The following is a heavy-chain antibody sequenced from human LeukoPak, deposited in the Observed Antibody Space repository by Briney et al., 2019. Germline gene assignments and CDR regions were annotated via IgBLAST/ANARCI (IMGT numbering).Heavy chain of an antibody. CDR3: ATRMEQMPTIVQSNWIDT. Sequence: SETLSLPCTVSGVPINNYYWYWIRQPPGKGLEWIGYVHYSGSTYYNPSLQSRVTISVATSKNQFSRKLSSVTAADTAVYSCATRMEQMPTIVQSNWIDTWGQGTLVTVSS. D-gene: IGHD5-24*01. V-gene: IGHV4-59*08. J-gene: IGHJ5*02. CDR2: VHYSGST. CDR1: GVPINNYY.